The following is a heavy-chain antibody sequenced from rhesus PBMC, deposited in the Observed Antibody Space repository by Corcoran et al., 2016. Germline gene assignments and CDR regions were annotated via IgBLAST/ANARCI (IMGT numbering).Heavy chain of an antibody. CDR1: GFTFSSYG. CDR2: ISNGGGST. Sequence: EVQLVESGGGLVQPGGSLRLSCAASGFTFSSYGMSWVRQAPGKGLEWVSYISNGGGSTYYADSVKGRFTISRDKSKNTLSLQMNSLRAEDTAVYYCAKRGATEGGIDYWGQGVLVTVSS. J-gene: IGHJ4*01. D-gene: IGHD1-26*01. V-gene: IGHV3S5*01. CDR3: AKRGATEGGIDY.